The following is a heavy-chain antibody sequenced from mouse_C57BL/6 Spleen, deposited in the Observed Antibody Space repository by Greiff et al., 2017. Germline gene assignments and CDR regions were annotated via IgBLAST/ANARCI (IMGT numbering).Heavy chain of an antibody. CDR3: ARYIEEFITTVVGYEEDYAMDY. CDR2: IRNKANGYTT. Sequence: EVMLVESGGGLVQPGGSLSLSCAASGFTFTDYYMSWVRQPPGKALEWLGFIRNKANGYTTEYSASVKGRFTISRDNSQSILYLQMNALRAEDSATYYCARYIEEFITTVVGYEEDYAMDYWGQGTSVTVSS. D-gene: IGHD1-1*01. J-gene: IGHJ4*01. V-gene: IGHV7-3*01. CDR1: GFTFTDYY.